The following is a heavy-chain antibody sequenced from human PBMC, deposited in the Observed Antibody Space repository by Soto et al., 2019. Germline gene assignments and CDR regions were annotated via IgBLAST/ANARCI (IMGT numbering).Heavy chain of an antibody. Sequence: GASLKISCNGSGYSFTSYWISWVRQMPGKGLEWMGRIDPSDSYTNYSPSFQGHVTISADKSISTAYLQWSSLKASDTAMYYCDRRAAGTDSVYAFDNQYQGTMV. J-gene: IGHJ3*02. V-gene: IGHV5-10-1*01. CDR2: IDPSDSYT. D-gene: IGHD3-10*01. CDR1: GYSFTSYW. CDR3: DRRAAGTDSVYAFDN.